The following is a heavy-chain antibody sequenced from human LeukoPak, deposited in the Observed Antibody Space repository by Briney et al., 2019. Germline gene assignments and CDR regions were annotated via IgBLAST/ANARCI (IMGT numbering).Heavy chain of an antibody. J-gene: IGHJ4*02. CDR2: ISGYNGNT. D-gene: IGHD3-22*01. CDR1: GYTFTSYG. V-gene: IGHV1-18*01. Sequence: ASVKVSCKASGYTFTSYGISWVRQAPGQGLEWMGWISGYNGNTNYAQNLQGRVTMTTDTSTSTVYMELRSLRSDDTAVYYCAREYYYDGSGYYHLRYFDYWGQGTLVTVSS. CDR3: AREYYYDGSGYYHLRYFDY.